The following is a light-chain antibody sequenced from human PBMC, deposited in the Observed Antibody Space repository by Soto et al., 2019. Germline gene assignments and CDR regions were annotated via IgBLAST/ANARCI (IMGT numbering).Light chain of an antibody. V-gene: IGKV3-20*01. J-gene: IGKJ1*01. CDR2: GAS. CDR3: QQYDNSPWT. CDR1: QSVSSSY. Sequence: EIVLTQSPGTLSLSPGEGTTLSCRASQSVSSSYLAWYQPKPGQAPRLLIYGASSRATGIPDSFSGGGSGTDFTLSISRLEPEDFAVYYCQQYDNSPWTFGQGTKVEIK.